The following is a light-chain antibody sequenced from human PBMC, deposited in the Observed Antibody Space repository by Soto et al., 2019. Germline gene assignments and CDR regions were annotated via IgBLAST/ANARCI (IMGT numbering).Light chain of an antibody. J-gene: IGKJ1*01. Sequence: DTQLTQSPSTLSASIGDRVTITCRASQDISDWLAWYQQRPGKAPKLLIYKASTLQSGVPLRFSGSGSGTEFTLTISSLQPDDFATYYCQQRTFGQGTEVEIK. CDR3: QQRT. CDR2: KAS. V-gene: IGKV1-5*03. CDR1: QDISDW.